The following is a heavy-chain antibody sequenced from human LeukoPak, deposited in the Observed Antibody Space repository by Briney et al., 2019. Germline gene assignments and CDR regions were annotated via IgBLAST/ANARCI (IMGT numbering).Heavy chain of an antibody. CDR2: ISGSGGST. J-gene: IGHJ4*02. Sequence: GGSLRLSCAASGFIFNSAWMNWVRQAPGKGLEWVSAISGSGGSTYYADSVKGRFTISRDNSKNTLYLQMNSLRAEDTALYYCAKFGALAGTNYFDYWGQGTLVPVSS. CDR1: GFIFNSAW. V-gene: IGHV3-23*01. D-gene: IGHD6-19*01. CDR3: AKFGALAGTNYFDY.